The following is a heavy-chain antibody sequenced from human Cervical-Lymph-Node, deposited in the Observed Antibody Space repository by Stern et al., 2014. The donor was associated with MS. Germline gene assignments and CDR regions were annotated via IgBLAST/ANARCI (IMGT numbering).Heavy chain of an antibody. V-gene: IGHV3-23*04. Sequence: EVQLVESGGGLVQPGGSLRLSCAASGFTFSNYFMSWVRRAQGKGLECVSLFTGDGATAYYADSVKGRFTISRDNSKSTLYFQMNSLRAEDTAIYYCANDRLDYWGEGTLVTVSS. CDR2: FTGDGATA. CDR3: ANDRLDY. J-gene: IGHJ4*02. CDR1: GFTFSNYF.